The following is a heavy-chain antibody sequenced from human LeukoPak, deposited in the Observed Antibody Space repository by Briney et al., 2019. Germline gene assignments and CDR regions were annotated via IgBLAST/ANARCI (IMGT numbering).Heavy chain of an antibody. Sequence: SETLSLTCAVYGGSFSGYYWSWIRQPPGKGLEWIGEINHSGSTNYNPSLKSRVTISVDTSKNQFSLKLSSVTAADTAVYYCARLFVGYYGSGSLYGMDVWGQGTTVTVSS. D-gene: IGHD3-10*01. V-gene: IGHV4-34*01. CDR2: INHSGST. CDR3: ARLFVGYYGSGSLYGMDV. CDR1: GGSFSGYY. J-gene: IGHJ6*02.